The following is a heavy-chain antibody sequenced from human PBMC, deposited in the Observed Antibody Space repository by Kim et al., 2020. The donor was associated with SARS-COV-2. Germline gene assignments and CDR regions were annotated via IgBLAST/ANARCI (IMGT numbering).Heavy chain of an antibody. D-gene: IGHD3-10*01. Sequence: GGSLRLSCAVSGFIVTRSYMSWVRQAPGKGLEWVSVIYSGGRTDYADSVKGRFTISRDGSKETLYLQMNSLRAEDTAVYYCARGQTLYLSGNYYENYGLDVWGQGTTVTVSS. J-gene: IGHJ6*02. CDR3: ARGQTLYLSGNYYENYGLDV. CDR1: GFIVTRSY. CDR2: IYSGGRT. V-gene: IGHV3-53*01.